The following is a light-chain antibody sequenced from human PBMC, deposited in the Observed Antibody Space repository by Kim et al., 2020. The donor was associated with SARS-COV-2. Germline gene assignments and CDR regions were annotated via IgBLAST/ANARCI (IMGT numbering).Light chain of an antibody. CDR2: ATS. V-gene: IGKV1-16*01. CDR3: HHHHSSPLT. Sequence: SASVGDRVTSTCRGSQGISNFLAWFQQKPEKAPQSLIYATSSLQSGVPSRFSGSGSGTDFTLTISSLQPEDFATYYYHHHHSSPLTFGGGTKVEIK. J-gene: IGKJ4*01. CDR1: QGISNF.